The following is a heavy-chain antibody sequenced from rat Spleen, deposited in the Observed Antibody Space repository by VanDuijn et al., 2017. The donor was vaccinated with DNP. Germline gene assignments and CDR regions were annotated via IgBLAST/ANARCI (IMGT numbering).Heavy chain of an antibody. CDR3: ARTDY. CDR1: GFSLTTYN. J-gene: IGHJ2*01. CDR2: MWSDGDT. Sequence: QVQLKETGPDLVQLTQTLSITCTVSGFSLTTYNVHWVRQPPGKGLEWMGVMWSDGDTSSNSALKSRLSISRDTSKSQVFLKMNSLQTEDTAMYFCARTDYWGQGVMVTVSS. V-gene: IGHV2-32*01.